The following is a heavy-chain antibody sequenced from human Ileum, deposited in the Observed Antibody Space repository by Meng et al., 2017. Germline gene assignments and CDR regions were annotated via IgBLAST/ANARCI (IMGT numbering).Heavy chain of an antibody. CDR1: GFTFSAFS. CDR2: ISGDGSST. V-gene: IGHV3-64*02. CDR3: AREDKGDSDY. J-gene: IGHJ4*02. D-gene: IGHD2-21*01. Sequence: GESLKISCVTSGFTFSAFSTHWVRQAPGKGLESVSAISGDGSSTYYADSVKGRFTISRDNSKNTLYLQMGSLRTDDTAVYYCAREDKGDSDYWGQGTLVTVSS.